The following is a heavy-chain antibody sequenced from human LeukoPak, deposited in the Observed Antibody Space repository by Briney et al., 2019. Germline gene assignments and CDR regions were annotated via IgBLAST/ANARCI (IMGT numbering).Heavy chain of an antibody. J-gene: IGHJ4*02. D-gene: IGHD3-10*01. V-gene: IGHV3-72*01. CDR3: ARVGASYYGSGSYYRDPYYFDY. Sequence: GGSLRLSCAASGFTFSDHYMDWVRQAPGRGLEWVGRTRNKANSYTTEYAASVKGRFTISRDDSKNSLYLQMNSLKTEDTAVYYCARVGASYYGSGSYYRDPYYFDYWGQGTLVTVSS. CDR2: TRNKANSYTT. CDR1: GFTFSDHY.